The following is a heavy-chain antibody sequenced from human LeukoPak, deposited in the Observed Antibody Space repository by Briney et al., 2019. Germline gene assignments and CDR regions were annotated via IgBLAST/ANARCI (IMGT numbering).Heavy chain of an antibody. CDR2: IYYSGST. D-gene: IGHD3-22*01. CDR1: GGSLSSHY. J-gene: IGHJ5*02. CDR3: ARLYDSSGYTNWLDP. Sequence: SETLSLTCTVSGGSLSSHYWSWIRQPPGKGLEGIGHIYYSGSTKYNPPLQSRVTISVATSQNQFSLKVHSVTAADTAVDYCARLYDSSGYTNWLDPWGQGTLVTVSS. V-gene: IGHV4-59*11.